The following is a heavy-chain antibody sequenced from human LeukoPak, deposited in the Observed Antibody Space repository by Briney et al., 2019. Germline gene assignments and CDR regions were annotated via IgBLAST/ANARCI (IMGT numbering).Heavy chain of an antibody. CDR3: VTDYGGSSGAFDI. CDR1: GFTLSSYA. V-gene: IGHV3-21*01. Sequence: GGSLRLSCTGSGFTLSSYAMNWVRRAPGQGLEWVSSISSSSSDIYYTVSVKGRFTISRDNAKNSLYLQMNSLRAEDTAVYYCVTDYGGSSGAFDIWGQGTVVTVSS. D-gene: IGHD4-23*01. CDR2: ISSSSSDI. J-gene: IGHJ3*02.